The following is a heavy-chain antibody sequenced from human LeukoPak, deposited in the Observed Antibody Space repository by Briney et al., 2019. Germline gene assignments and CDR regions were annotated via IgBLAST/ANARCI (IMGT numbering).Heavy chain of an antibody. CDR1: GYTFTSYD. V-gene: IGHV1-8*01. CDR2: VNPNSGNT. D-gene: IGHD6-6*01. Sequence: GASVKVSCKASGYTFTSYDVNWVRQATGQGLEWMGWVNPNSGNTAYAQNFQGRVTMTSDTSINTAYMELSSLRSEDTAVYYCARRAWTSSFDYWGQGTLVTVSS. J-gene: IGHJ4*02. CDR3: ARRAWTSSFDY.